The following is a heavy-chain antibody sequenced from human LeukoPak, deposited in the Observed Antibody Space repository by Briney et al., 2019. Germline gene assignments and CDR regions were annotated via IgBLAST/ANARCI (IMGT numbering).Heavy chain of an antibody. Sequence: PSETLSLTCTVSGGSISGYYWNWIRQPPGKGLEWIGYIYYSGSTNYNPSLKSRVTISVDTSKNQFSLKLSAVTAADTAVYYCARGLYYDILTGYRNNDAFGIWGQGTMVTVSS. CDR2: IYYSGST. CDR3: ARGLYYDILTGYRNNDAFGI. J-gene: IGHJ3*02. V-gene: IGHV4-59*01. D-gene: IGHD3-9*01. CDR1: GGSISGYY.